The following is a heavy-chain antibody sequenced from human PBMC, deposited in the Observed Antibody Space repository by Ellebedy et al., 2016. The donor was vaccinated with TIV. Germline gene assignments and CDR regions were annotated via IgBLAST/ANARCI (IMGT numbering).Heavy chain of an antibody. Sequence: GGSLRLSCAASKFTVSYNYMNRARQAPGKGPEWVSGIYTDASTYYADSVKGRFTISRDNSKNTLYLQMNSLRTEDTAVYYCARASFYDVDLSGWYFDLWGRGTLVTVSS. CDR1: KFTVSYNY. CDR2: IYTDAST. CDR3: ARASFYDVDLSGWYFDL. D-gene: IGHD3-10*02. V-gene: IGHV3-66*01. J-gene: IGHJ2*01.